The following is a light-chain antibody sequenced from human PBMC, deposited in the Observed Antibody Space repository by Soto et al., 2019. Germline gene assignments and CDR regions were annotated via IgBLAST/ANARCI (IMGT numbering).Light chain of an antibody. CDR1: QGISNY. V-gene: IGKV1-9*01. J-gene: IGKJ4*01. CDR3: LQLNRYPLT. CDR2: SAS. Sequence: DIQLTQSPSFLSASVGDRVTITCRACQGISNYLAWYQQKPGKAPELLVYSASTLQSGVPSRFSGGGSETEFSLTIGTLQPEDFATYYCLQLNRYPLTFGGGTKVDLK.